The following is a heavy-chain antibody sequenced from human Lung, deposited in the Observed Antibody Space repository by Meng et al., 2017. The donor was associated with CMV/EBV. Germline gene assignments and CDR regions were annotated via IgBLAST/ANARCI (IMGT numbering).Heavy chain of an antibody. CDR2: INPHSGDT. Sequence: ASVXVSXKASGYTFTGYNIHWVRQAPGQGLEWMGWINPHSGDTKYSEKFEGRVTLTRDTSISTAYMELSRLRSDDTAVFFCARLFHTTLGTNYYYGMDVWXQGTTVTVSS. V-gene: IGHV1-2*02. CDR3: ARLFHTTLGTNYYYGMDV. D-gene: IGHD3-10*01. J-gene: IGHJ6*02. CDR1: GYTFTGYN.